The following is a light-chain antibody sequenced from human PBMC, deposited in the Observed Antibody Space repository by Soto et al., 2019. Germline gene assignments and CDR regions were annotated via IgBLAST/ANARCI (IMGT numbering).Light chain of an antibody. CDR1: SSNTGAGYD. J-gene: IGLJ2*01. CDR2: GNS. CDR3: QSYDSSLSVV. V-gene: IGLV1-40*01. Sequence: QSVLAQPPSVSGAPGQRVTISCTGSSSNTGAGYDVHWYQQLPGTGPKLLIYGNSNRPSGVPDRFSGSKSGTSASLAITGLQAEDEADYYCQSYDSSLSVVFGGGTKLTVL.